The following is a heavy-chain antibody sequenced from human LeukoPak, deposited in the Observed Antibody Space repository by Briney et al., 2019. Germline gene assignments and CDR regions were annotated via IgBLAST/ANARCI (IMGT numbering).Heavy chain of an antibody. V-gene: IGHV4-4*07. CDR3: AREPTSGREPTSGRPLDY. Sequence: SETLSLTCTVSGGSISGYFWTWIRQPAGKGLEWIGRMYSTGSNNYNPSLKSRVTMSLDTSKNHFSLNLTSVTAADTAVYYCAREPTSGREPTSGRPLDYWGQGTLVTVTS. CDR2: MYSTGSN. J-gene: IGHJ4*02. CDR1: GGSISGYF. D-gene: IGHD5-12*01.